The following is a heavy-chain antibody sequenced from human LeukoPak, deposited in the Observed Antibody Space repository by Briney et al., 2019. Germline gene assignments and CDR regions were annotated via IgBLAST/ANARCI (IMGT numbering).Heavy chain of an antibody. CDR3: ASLTSGYLLEYFQH. D-gene: IGHD3-22*01. CDR1: GYTSTGYY. V-gene: IGHV1-2*06. CDR2: INPNSGGT. J-gene: IGHJ1*01. Sequence: ASVKVSCKASGYTSTGYYMHWVRQAPGQGLEWMGRINPNSGGTNYAQKFQGRVTMTRDTSISTAYMELSRLRSDDTAVYYCASLTSGYLLEYFQHWGQGTLVTVSS.